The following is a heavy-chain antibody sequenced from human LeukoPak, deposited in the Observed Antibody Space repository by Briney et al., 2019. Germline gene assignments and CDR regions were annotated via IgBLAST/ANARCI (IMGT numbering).Heavy chain of an antibody. CDR3: ARAGLWVHSDSSGYHNAAFDI. Sequence: ASVKVSCKASGYTFTSYGISWVRQAPGQGLEWMGWISAYNGNTNYAQKLQGRVTMTTDTSTSTAYMELRSLRSDDTAVYYCARAGLWVHSDSSGYHNAAFDIWGQGTMVTVSS. J-gene: IGHJ3*02. V-gene: IGHV1-18*01. D-gene: IGHD3-22*01. CDR1: GYTFTSYG. CDR2: ISAYNGNT.